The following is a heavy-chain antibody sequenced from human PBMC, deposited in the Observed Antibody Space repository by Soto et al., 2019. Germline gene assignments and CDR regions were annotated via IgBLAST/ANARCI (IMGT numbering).Heavy chain of an antibody. V-gene: IGHV3-66*01. Sequence: EMQVVESGGGLVQPGGSLRLSCAASGFTVSSNYMNWVRQAPGKGLEWVSVIYSDDRTFYADSVKGRFTISRDNFKNTVYLQMNSLRPEDTAVYSCARGGGNSGRLWYFDLWSRGTLVTVSS. CDR1: GFTVSSNY. J-gene: IGHJ2*01. CDR2: IYSDDRT. D-gene: IGHD2-15*01. CDR3: ARGGGNSGRLWYFDL.